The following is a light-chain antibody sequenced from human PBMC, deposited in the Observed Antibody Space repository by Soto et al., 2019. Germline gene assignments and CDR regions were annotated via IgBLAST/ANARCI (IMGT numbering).Light chain of an antibody. Sequence: EIVMTQSPPTLSVSPGERVTLSCRASQSVSSDLVWYQQKPGQAPRLLIYGASTRAAGIPARFSGSGSGTEFTLTISSLQSEDIAVYYCQQYNNWGPFGQGTRLEIK. J-gene: IGKJ5*01. CDR3: QQYNNWGP. CDR1: QSVSSD. CDR2: GAS. V-gene: IGKV3-15*01.